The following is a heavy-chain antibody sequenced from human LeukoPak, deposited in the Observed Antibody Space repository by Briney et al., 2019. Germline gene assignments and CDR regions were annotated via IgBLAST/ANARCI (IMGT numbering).Heavy chain of an antibody. V-gene: IGHV3-48*04. CDR3: FCYCYYMDV. CDR1: GFTFSSYS. CDR2: ISSSSSTI. Sequence: GGSLTLSCAASGFTFSSYSMNWVRQAPGKGLEWVSYISSSSSTIYYADSVKGRFTISRDNAKNSLYLQMNSLRAEDTAVYYCFCYCYYMDVWGKGTTVTVSS. J-gene: IGHJ6*03.